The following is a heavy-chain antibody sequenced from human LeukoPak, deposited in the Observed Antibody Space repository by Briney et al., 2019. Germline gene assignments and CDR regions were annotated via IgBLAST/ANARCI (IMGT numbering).Heavy chain of an antibody. V-gene: IGHV1-24*01. CDR2: FDPEDGET. CDR3: ATTIPHYYDSSGYYQRLDY. CDR1: GYTHTELS. J-gene: IGHJ4*02. Sequence: ASVKVSCKVSGYTHTELSMHWVRQAPGKGLEWMRGFDPEDGETIYAQKFQGRVTMTEDTSTDTAYMELSSLRSEDTAVYYCATTIPHYYDSSGYYQRLDYWGQGTLVTVSS. D-gene: IGHD3-22*01.